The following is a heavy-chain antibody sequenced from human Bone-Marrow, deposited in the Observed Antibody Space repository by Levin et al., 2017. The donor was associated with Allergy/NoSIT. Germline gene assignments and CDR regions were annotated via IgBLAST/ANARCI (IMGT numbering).Heavy chain of an antibody. CDR1: GDNFLNYD. V-gene: IGHV1-8*01. CDR2: MNPKSGGS. D-gene: IGHD2-15*01. CDR3: ARGVLQAWGNAFDL. Sequence: GESLKISCKTSGDNFLNYDFNWVRQAAGQGLEWMGWMNPKSGGSGYSQKLQGRVRLTANTSMSTVYMQLSSLRSDDTAVYFCARGVLQAWGNAFDLWGQGTLVTVSS. J-gene: IGHJ3*01.